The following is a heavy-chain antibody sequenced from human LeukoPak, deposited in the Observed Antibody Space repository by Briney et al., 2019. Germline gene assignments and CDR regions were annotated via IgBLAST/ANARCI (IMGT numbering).Heavy chain of an antibody. CDR1: GSIFTSYW. CDR3: ARREVGATSFDN. D-gene: IGHD1-26*01. J-gene: IGHJ4*02. CDR2: IYPGDSDN. V-gene: IGHV5-51*01. Sequence: KGGASLQISCKGSGSIFTSYWIGWVRQLPGKGLEWMGIIYPGDSDNRYSPSFQGQVTISANKSITPAYLQWSSLNASTTPIYSCARREVGATSFDNWGQGTPVTVSS.